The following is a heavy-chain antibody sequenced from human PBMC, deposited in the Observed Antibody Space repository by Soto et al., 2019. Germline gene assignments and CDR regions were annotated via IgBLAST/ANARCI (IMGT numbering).Heavy chain of an antibody. Sequence: EVQLVESGGGLVKPGGSLRLSCAASGFTFSSYSMNWVRQAPGKGLEWVSSISDSSSYIYYADSVKGRFTISRDNAKNSLYLQMNSLRAEDTAVYYCAKEKAAAVDYWGQGTLVTVSS. J-gene: IGHJ4*02. D-gene: IGHD6-13*01. CDR3: AKEKAAAVDY. CDR1: GFTFSSYS. V-gene: IGHV3-21*01. CDR2: ISDSSSYI.